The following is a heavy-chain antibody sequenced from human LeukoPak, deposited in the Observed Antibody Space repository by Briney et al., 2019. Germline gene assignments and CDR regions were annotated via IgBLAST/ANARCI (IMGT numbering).Heavy chain of an antibody. D-gene: IGHD2-15*01. CDR3: ARDGHSGGAFDI. CDR2: IYPKNGDT. Sequence: ASVKVSCKASGYTFTAYYLHWVRQAPGQRLEWMGWIYPKNGDTNFAQKFQGRVTMTRDTSITTTYMELNRLRSDDTAVYYCARDGHSGGAFDIWGQGTMVTVSS. V-gene: IGHV1-2*02. J-gene: IGHJ3*02. CDR1: GYTFTAYY.